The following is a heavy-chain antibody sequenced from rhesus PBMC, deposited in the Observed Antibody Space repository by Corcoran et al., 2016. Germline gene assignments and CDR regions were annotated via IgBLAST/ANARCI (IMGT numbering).Heavy chain of an antibody. CDR3: ARVAGVIINWYFDL. V-gene: IGHV4-106*01. D-gene: IGHD3-34*01. J-gene: IGHJ2*01. CDR1: GGSISDDYY. CDR2: IYGRGGGT. Sequence: QVQLQESGPGLVKPSETLSLTCAVSGGSISDDYYWSWIRQPPGKGLEWIGYIYGRGGGTNSNPSLKNRCTISIDTSKNPFSLKLSSVTAADTAVYYCARVAGVIINWYFDLWGPGTPITISS.